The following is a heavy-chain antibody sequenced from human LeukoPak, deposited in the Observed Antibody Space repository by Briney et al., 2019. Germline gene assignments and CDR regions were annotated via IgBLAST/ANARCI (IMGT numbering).Heavy chain of an antibody. CDR2: ISGSGGST. CDR3: AKAGEDGFGDYSWFDP. CDR1: GFTLSSYA. J-gene: IGHJ5*02. D-gene: IGHD3-10*01. V-gene: IGHV3-23*01. Sequence: QLWGSLRLSCAASGFTLSSYAMSWVRQAPGKGLEWVSAISGSGGSTYYADSVEGRFTISRDNSKNTLYLQMNSLRAEDTAVYYCAKAGEDGFGDYSWFDPWGQGTLVTVSS.